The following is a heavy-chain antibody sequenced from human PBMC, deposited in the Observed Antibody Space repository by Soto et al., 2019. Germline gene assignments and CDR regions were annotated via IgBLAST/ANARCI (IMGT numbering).Heavy chain of an antibody. CDR3: ARQDRVVAEGRWFDP. CDR2: VHYSRNT. J-gene: IGHJ5*02. CDR1: GYSISSGDD. D-gene: IGHD2-15*01. V-gene: IGHV4-38-2*02. Sequence: PSETLSLTCTVSGYSISSGDDWAWIRQPPGKGLEWLGSVHYSRNTYYKPSLKSRPTISVDKSKNQFSLNLSSVTAADTAVYYCARQDRVVAEGRWFDPWGQGTLVTVSS.